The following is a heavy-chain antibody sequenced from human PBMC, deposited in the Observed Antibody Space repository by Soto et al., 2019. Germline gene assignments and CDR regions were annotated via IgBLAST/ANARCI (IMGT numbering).Heavy chain of an antibody. CDR3: AVLGYCSSTSCYLDY. V-gene: IGHV3-48*01. D-gene: IGHD2-2*01. J-gene: IGHJ4*02. Sequence: EVQLVESGGGLVQPGGSLRLSCAASGFTFSSYSMNWVRQAPGKGLEWVSYISSSSSTIYYADSVKGRFTISRDNAKNSLYLQMNSLRAEDTAVYYCAVLGYCSSTSCYLDYWGQGTLVTVSS. CDR1: GFTFSSYS. CDR2: ISSSSSTI.